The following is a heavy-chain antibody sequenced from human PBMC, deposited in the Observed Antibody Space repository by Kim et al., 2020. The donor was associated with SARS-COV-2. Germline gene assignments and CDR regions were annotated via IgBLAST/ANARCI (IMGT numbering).Heavy chain of an antibody. CDR1: GFTFSAYS. J-gene: IGHJ4*02. CDR3: ARRTTGTTFWFDY. Sequence: GGSLRLSCAASGFTFSAYSMNWVRQAPGKGLEWVSYISSSSNTIHYADSVKGRFTISRDNAKNSLYLQMNSLRAEDTAVYYCARRTTGTTFWFDYWGQGTLVTVSS. CDR2: ISSSSNTI. D-gene: IGHD1-1*01. V-gene: IGHV3-48*04.